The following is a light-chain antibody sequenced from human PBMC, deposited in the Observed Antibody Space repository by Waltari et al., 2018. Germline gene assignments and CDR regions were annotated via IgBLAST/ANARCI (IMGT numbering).Light chain of an antibody. V-gene: IGLV3-19*01. J-gene: IGLJ3*02. CDR2: GQD. CDR1: SLRRYY. Sequence: SSELTQDPAVSVALGQTVRITCQGDSLRRYYASWYQQRPGQAPFLVLYGQDNRPSCIPDRFSGSTSGNTASLTSTRAQAEDAGVYYCLSRDTSSTRVFGGGTTLTV. CDR3: LSRDTSSTRV.